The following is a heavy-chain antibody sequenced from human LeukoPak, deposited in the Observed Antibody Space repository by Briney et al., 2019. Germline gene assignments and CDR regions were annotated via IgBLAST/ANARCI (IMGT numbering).Heavy chain of an antibody. Sequence: SETLSLTCTVSGASISSYLWSWIRQPPGKGLEWIGYISNSGSTSYNPSLKSRVTMSEDTSKNQFSLKLSSVTAADTAVYYCARGNSWDGYPINWFDPWGQGTLVSLSS. CDR3: ARGNSWDGYPINWFDP. CDR2: ISNSGST. D-gene: IGHD3-22*01. V-gene: IGHV4-59*01. J-gene: IGHJ5*02. CDR1: GASISSYL.